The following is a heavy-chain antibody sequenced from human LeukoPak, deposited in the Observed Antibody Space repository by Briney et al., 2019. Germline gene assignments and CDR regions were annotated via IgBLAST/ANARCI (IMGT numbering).Heavy chain of an antibody. V-gene: IGHV3-23*01. Sequence: GGSLRLSCVASGFTFSSYAMNWVRQAPGKGLEWVSIVSSAGGSTKYADSVKGRFTISGDNSKNTLFLQMDSLRVDDTAVYYCAKSPRGRFSEWTKGGLDYWGQGTLATVSS. D-gene: IGHD3-3*01. J-gene: IGHJ4*02. CDR2: VSSAGGST. CDR3: AKSPRGRFSEWTKGGLDY. CDR1: GFTFSSYA.